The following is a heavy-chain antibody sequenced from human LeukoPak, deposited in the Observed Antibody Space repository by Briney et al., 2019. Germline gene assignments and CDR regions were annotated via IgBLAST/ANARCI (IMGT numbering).Heavy chain of an antibody. Sequence: SSETLSLTCAVCGGSFSGFYWSWIRQPPGKGLEWIGEVTRTGDINYNPSLKSRVTLSLDASQNQFSLTVNSVTAADTAVYFCARLSLMNPQLSYWYFDVWGRGTLVTVSS. CDR2: VTRTGDI. J-gene: IGHJ2*01. CDR1: GGSFSGFY. CDR3: ARLSLMNPQLSYWYFDV. D-gene: IGHD1-1*01. V-gene: IGHV4-34*01.